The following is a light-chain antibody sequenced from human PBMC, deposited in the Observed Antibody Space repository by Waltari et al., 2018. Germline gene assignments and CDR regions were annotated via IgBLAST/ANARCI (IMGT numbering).Light chain of an antibody. V-gene: IGKV1-5*01. J-gene: IGKJ1*01. Sequence: DTQMTQSPSTLSASVGDRVTITCRASQSISSSFAWYQQKPGRAPRLLIYDASTLKSGVPLRFSGSGSGTEFTLTISKLQPDDFATYFCQHYSPYSWTFGQGTKVEIK. CDR3: QHYSPYSWT. CDR1: QSISSS. CDR2: DAS.